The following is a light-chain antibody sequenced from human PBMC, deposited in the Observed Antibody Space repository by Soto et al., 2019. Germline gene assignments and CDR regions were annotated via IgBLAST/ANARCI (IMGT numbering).Light chain of an antibody. V-gene: IGLV2-11*01. CDR2: DVS. CDR1: SSDVGGYNY. Sequence: QSALTQPRSVSGSPGQSVTISCTGTSSDVGGYNYVSWYQQHPGKATKVIIYDVSERPSGVTDRFSGYTSGNTASLTISGLQAEDEADYYCCSYAGSPRDVLGAGTKVTVL. J-gene: IGLJ1*01. CDR3: CSYAGSPRDV.